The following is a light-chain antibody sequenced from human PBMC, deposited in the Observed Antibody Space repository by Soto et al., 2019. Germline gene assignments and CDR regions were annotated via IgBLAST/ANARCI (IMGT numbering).Light chain of an antibody. V-gene: IGKV1-5*03. J-gene: IGKJ1*01. CDR2: KAS. CDR3: QQYNSYSLTWT. CDR1: QSISSW. Sequence: DIQMTQSPSTLSASVGDRVTITCRASQSISSWLAWYQQKPGKAPKRLIYKASSLESGVPSRFSGSGSGTEFTLTISSLQPDAFATYYCQQYNSYSLTWTFGQGTKVEIK.